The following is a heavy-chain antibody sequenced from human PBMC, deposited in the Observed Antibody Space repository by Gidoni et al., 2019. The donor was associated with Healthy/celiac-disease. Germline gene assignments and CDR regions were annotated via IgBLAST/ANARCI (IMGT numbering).Heavy chain of an antibody. V-gene: IGHV3-23*01. CDR2: ISNGGRST. D-gene: IGHD3-22*01. Sequence: EVQLLESGGGLVQPGGSLRLSCAASGFTFSSYAMSWVRQAPGKGLEWVSAISNGGRSTYYADSVKGRFTISRDNSKNTLYLQMNSLRAEDTAVYYCAKDLAWLRAFDIWGQGTMVTVSS. CDR3: AKDLAWLRAFDI. CDR1: GFTFSSYA. J-gene: IGHJ3*02.